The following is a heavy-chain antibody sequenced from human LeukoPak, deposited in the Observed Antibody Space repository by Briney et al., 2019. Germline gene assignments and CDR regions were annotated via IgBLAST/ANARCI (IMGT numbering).Heavy chain of an antibody. D-gene: IGHD3-16*01. CDR1: GGSISSGGYY. CDR2: IYYSGST. V-gene: IGHV4-31*03. Sequence: SETLSLTCTVSGGSISSGGYYWSWIRQHPGDGLEWIGYIYYSGSTYYNPSLKSRVTISIDTSKNRFSLKLSSVTAADTAVYYCARAGGFFSPFGYWGQGTLVTVSS. J-gene: IGHJ4*02. CDR3: ARAGGFFSPFGY.